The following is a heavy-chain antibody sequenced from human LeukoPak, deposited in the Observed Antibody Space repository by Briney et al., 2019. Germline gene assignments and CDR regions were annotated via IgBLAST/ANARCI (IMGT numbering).Heavy chain of an antibody. D-gene: IGHD1-26*01. V-gene: IGHV3-21*01. CDR1: GFDFSGYR. Sequence: PGGSLRLSCAASGFDFSGYRMSWVRQAPGKGLEWVSSMTSASSYMDYADSVRGRFTISRDNAKNSLYLQMNSLRAEDTAVYYCAKMGVGGVGTYYYYMDVWGKGTTVTVSS. CDR3: AKMGVGGVGTYYYYMDV. CDR2: MTSASSYM. J-gene: IGHJ6*03.